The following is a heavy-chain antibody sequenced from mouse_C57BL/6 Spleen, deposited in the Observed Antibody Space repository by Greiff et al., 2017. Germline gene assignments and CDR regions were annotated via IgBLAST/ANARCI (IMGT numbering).Heavy chain of an antibody. D-gene: IGHD6-2*01. V-gene: IGHV1-39*01. CDR2: INPNYGTT. CDR3: SRRSPSFAY. Sequence: QLQESGPELVKPGASVKMSCKASGYSFTDYNMNWVKQSHGKRLEWIGGINPNYGTTSYNQKFKGKATLTVDQSSSTAYMQLNSLTSEDSAVYYCSRRSPSFAYWGHGTPVSVSA. CDR1: GYSFTDYN. J-gene: IGHJ3*01.